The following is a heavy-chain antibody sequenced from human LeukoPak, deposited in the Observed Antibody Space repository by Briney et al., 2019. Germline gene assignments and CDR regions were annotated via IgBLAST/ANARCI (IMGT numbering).Heavy chain of an antibody. V-gene: IGHV3-7*01. CDR1: GFTFSSFW. CDR3: ARVGERDKFALIEGRFDP. J-gene: IGHJ5*02. D-gene: IGHD2-21*01. Sequence: GGSLRLSCAASGFTFSSFWMNWVRQAPGKGLEWVASMEQGGREKFYVGSVKGRFTISRDNAKGSLYLQMNSLRAEDTGVYYCARVGERDKFALIEGRFDPWGQGTLVTVSS. CDR2: MEQGGREK.